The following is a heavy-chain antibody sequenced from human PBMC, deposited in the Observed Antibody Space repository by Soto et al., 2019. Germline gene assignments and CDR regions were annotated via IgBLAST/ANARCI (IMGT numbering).Heavy chain of an antibody. CDR1: GGSISSYY. V-gene: IGHV4-59*01. CDR3: ARLIAAAVSPLHYYYYMDV. D-gene: IGHD6-13*01. CDR2: IYYSGST. Sequence: SETLSLTCTVSGGSISSYYWSWIRQPPGKGLEWIGYIYYSGSTNYNPSLKSRVTISVDTSKNQFSLKLSSVTAADTAVYYCARLIAAAVSPLHYYYYMDVWGKGTTVTVSS. J-gene: IGHJ6*03.